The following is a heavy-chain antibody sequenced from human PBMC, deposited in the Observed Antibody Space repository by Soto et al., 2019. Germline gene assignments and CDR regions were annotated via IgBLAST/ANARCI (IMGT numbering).Heavy chain of an antibody. CDR1: GFSFSSYG. Sequence: PGGSLRLSCAASGFSFSSYGMNWVRQAPGKGLEWVSFISSGINTEYYADSVKGRFTISRDNAKNSLYLQMNSLRAEDTAVYYCARDWGYCTSTSCYASFDYWGQGTLVTVSS. D-gene: IGHD2-2*01. V-gene: IGHV3-48*01. CDR3: ARDWGYCTSTSCYASFDY. CDR2: ISSGINTE. J-gene: IGHJ4*02.